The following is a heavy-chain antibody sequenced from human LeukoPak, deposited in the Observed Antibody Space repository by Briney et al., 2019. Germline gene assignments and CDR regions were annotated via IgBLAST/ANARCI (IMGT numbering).Heavy chain of an antibody. V-gene: IGHV4-59*08. CDR2: IYYSGST. CDR3: ARHRKGFWSGYYNYYYYYGMDV. CDR1: GGSISSYY. D-gene: IGHD3-3*01. J-gene: IGHJ6*02. Sequence: SETLSLTCTVSGGSISSYYWSWIRQPPGEGLEWIGYIYYSGSTNYNPSLKSRVTISVDTSKNQFSLKLSSVTAADTAVYYCARHRKGFWSGYYNYYYYYGMDVWGQGTTVTVSS.